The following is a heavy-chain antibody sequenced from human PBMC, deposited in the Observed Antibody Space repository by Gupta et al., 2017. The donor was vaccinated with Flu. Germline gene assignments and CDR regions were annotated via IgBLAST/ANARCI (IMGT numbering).Heavy chain of an antibody. V-gene: IGHV4-34*01. CDR3: ARVKAGGSWYPYYYYGMDV. Sequence: KGLEGIGEINHSGSTNYNPSLKSRVTISVDTSKNQFALKLSSVTAADTAVYYCARVKAGGSWYPYYYYGMDVWGQGTTVTVSS. J-gene: IGHJ6*02. CDR2: INHSGST. D-gene: IGHD6-13*01.